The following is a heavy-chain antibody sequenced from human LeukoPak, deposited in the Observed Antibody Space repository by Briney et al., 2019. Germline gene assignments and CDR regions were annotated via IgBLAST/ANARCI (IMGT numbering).Heavy chain of an antibody. CDR2: ISSSSSYT. V-gene: IGHV3-11*06. Sequence: GGSLRLSCAASGSTFSDYYMSWIRQAPGKGLEWVSYISSSSSYTNYADSVKGRFTISRDNAKNSLYLQMNSLRAEDTAVYYCARDPRIAVDYWGQGTLVTVSS. D-gene: IGHD6-13*01. CDR3: ARDPRIAVDY. J-gene: IGHJ4*02. CDR1: GSTFSDYY.